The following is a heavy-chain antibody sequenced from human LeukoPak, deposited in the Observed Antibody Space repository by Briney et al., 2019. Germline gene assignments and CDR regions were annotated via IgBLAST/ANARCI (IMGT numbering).Heavy chain of an antibody. CDR1: GGSISSYY. J-gene: IGHJ2*01. Sequence: SETLSLTCTVSGGSISSYYWSWIRQPPGKGLEWIGYIYYSGSTNYNPSLKSRVTISVDTSKNQFSLMLSSVTAADTAVYYCARSLRIDWFFDLWGRGTLVTVSS. V-gene: IGHV4-59*12. CDR3: ARSLRIDWFFDL. D-gene: IGHD2-15*01. CDR2: IYYSGST.